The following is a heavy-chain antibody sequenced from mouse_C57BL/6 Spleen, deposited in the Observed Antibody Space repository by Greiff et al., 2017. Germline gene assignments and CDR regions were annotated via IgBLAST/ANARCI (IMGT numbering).Heavy chain of an antibody. J-gene: IGHJ4*01. CDR2: ISYSGST. CDR3: ARSPYDYPYAMDY. Sequence: DVKLVESGPGLAKPSQTLSLTCSVTGYSITSDYWNWIRKFPGNKLEYMGYISYSGSTYYNPSLKSRISITRDTSKNQYYLQLNSVTTEDTATYCCARSPYDYPYAMDYWGQGTSVTVSS. CDR1: GYSITSDY. D-gene: IGHD2-4*01. V-gene: IGHV3-8*01.